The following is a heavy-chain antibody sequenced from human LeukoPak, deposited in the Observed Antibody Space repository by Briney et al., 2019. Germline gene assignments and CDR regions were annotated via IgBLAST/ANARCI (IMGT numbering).Heavy chain of an antibody. CDR1: GYSFTSYW. V-gene: IGHV5-51*01. D-gene: IGHD1-1*01. CDR3: ARHEKVRWDDWNDAFDI. Sequence: GESLKISCKGSGYSFTSYWIGWVRQMPGKGLEWMGIIYPGDSDTRYSPSFQGQVSMSADKSISTAYLQWSSLKASDTAMYYCARHEKVRWDDWNDAFDIWGQGTMVIVSS. J-gene: IGHJ3*02. CDR2: IYPGDSDT.